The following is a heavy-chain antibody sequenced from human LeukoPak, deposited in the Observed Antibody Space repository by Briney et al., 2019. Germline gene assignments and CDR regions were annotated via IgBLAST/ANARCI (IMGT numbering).Heavy chain of an antibody. J-gene: IGHJ4*02. V-gene: IGHV3-66*02. CDR1: GFTVSSNY. CDR3: ARGIGY. CDR2: ICSGGYT. Sequence: GGSLRLSCKVSGFTVSSNYMSWVRQAPGKGLEWVSIICSGGYTHYADSVKGRFAISRDSPKNTLYLQMNSLRAEDTAVYYCARGIGYWGQGTLVTVSS.